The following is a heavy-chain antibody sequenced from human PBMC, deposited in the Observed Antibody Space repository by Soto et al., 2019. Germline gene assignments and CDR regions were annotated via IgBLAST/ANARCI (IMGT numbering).Heavy chain of an antibody. CDR2: ITASGSTT. CDR1: GFSFNNYA. J-gene: IGHJ4*02. Sequence: PXESLVLSCAASGFSFNNYAMSWVRQAPGKGLEWVSVITASGSTTYYADSVKGRFTISRDNSKNTLYLQMNSLSAEDTAVYYCAKDRDSSGWPAYYFDYWGQGTVVTVSS. D-gene: IGHD6-19*01. V-gene: IGHV3-23*01. CDR3: AKDRDSSGWPAYYFDY.